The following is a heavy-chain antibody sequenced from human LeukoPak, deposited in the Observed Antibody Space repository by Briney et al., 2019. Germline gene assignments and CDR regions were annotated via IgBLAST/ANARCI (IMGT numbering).Heavy chain of an antibody. CDR2: ITPIFGAA. D-gene: IGHD3-3*01. V-gene: IGHV1-69*13. CDR3: ARDSTPLNEGDFWSGYHYYYYYMDV. Sequence: GASVKVSCKASGGTFSSYPFTWVRQAPGQGLEWMGEITPIFGAANYAQTFQGRVTITADESTSTAYMELSSLRSEDTAVYYCARDSTPLNEGDFWSGYHYYYYYMDVWGKGTTVTVSS. J-gene: IGHJ6*03. CDR1: GGTFSSYP.